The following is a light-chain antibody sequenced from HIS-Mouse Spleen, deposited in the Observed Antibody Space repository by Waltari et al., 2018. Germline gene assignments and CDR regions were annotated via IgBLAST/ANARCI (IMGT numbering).Light chain of an antibody. J-gene: IGLJ2*01. CDR3: QAWDSSTYVV. CDR1: SSDVGGYNY. V-gene: IGLV2-11*01. Sequence: QSALTQPRSVSGSPGQSVTISCTGTSSDVGGYNYVSWYQQHPGKAPKLMIYDVSKRPSGIPERFSGSNSGNTATLTISGTQAMDEADYYCQAWDSSTYVVFGGGTKLTVL. CDR2: DVS.